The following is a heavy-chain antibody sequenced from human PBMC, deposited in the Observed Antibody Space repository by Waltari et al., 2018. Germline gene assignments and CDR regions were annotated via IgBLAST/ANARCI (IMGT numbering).Heavy chain of an antibody. CDR1: GGPINNFY. V-gene: IGHV4-59*01. CDR3: AKMAGTWQLAENWFDP. Sequence: QVRLQESGPGLVKPSETLSLTCTVSGGPINNFYWSWIRQYPGKGLEWVGHIHDSGITNYNPSLKRRVSMSIDTSKNQFTLNVTSVTAADSAVYYCAKMAGTWQLAENWFDPWGQGTLVTVSS. D-gene: IGHD6-6*01. CDR2: IHDSGIT. J-gene: IGHJ5*02.